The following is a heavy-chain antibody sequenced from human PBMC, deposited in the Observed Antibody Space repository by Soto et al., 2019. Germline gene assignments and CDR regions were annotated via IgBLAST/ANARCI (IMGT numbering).Heavy chain of an antibody. CDR3: ARSGPAEDYYYAMDV. V-gene: IGHV3-48*02. CDR1: GFTFSSYS. Sequence: GGSLRLSCAASGFTFSSYSINWVRQAPGKGLEWVSYISSSSSTIYYADSVKGRFTISRDNAKNSLYLQMNSLRDEDTAVYYCARSGPAEDYYYAMDVWGQATPVTVSS. D-gene: IGHD3-10*01. J-gene: IGHJ6*02. CDR2: ISSSSSTI.